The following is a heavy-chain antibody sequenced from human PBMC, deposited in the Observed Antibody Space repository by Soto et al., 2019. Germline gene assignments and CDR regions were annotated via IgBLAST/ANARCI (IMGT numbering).Heavy chain of an antibody. CDR3: AGGDMAANQRVLSLDY. V-gene: IGHV4-59*08. CDR2: VFHSGSS. CDR1: GASVTGFY. Sequence: PSETLSLTCTVSGASVTGFYWSWIRQPPGKGLEWIGYVFHSGSSNYNPSLKSRVTISVDTSKSQISLRLTSVTAADTAVYYCAGGDMAANQRVLSLDYWGRGIRVTVSS. D-gene: IGHD3-16*01. J-gene: IGHJ4*02.